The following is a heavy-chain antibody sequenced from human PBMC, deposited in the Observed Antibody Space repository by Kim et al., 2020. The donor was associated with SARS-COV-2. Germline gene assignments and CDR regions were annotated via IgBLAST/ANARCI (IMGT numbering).Heavy chain of an antibody. Sequence: ASVKVSCKASGYTFTSYCIHWVRQAPGQGLEWMGWISPYNGNTNYAQKLQGRVTMTTDTSTSTAYMELRSLRSDDTAVYYCARDLCKSSGGYGFYYSYGMDVWGQGTTVTVSS. CDR1: GYTFTSYC. CDR2: ISPYNGNT. D-gene: IGHD6-19*01. J-gene: IGHJ6*02. CDR3: ARDLCKSSGGYGFYYSYGMDV. V-gene: IGHV1-18*04.